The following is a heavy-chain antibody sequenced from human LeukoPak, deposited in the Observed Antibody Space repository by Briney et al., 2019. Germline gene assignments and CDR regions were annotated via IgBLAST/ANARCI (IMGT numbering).Heavy chain of an antibody. Sequence: PGGSLRLSCVASGITFSTYWMHWLRQAPGKGLVWVSRISGDGSSITYADSVWGRFTISRDNAKNTLYLQMNSLRAEDTAIYYCANTERLPYSSGWYTWGQGTLVTVSS. J-gene: IGHJ5*02. CDR3: ANTERLPYSSGWYT. CDR2: ISGDGSSI. D-gene: IGHD6-19*01. V-gene: IGHV3-74*01. CDR1: GITFSTYW.